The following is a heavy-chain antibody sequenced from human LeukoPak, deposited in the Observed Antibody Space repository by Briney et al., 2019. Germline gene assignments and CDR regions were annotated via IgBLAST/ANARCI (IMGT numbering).Heavy chain of an antibody. Sequence: PGGSLGLSCEASGFTFNNYALAWVRQSPGKGLEWVSGITGSGGHTYYAHSVKGRFTISRDTSKNTLYLQMYSLRAEDTAVYYCTKDLTDFHYYYTDVWGKGTTVIVSS. CDR1: GFTFNNYA. J-gene: IGHJ6*03. CDR2: ITGSGGHT. V-gene: IGHV3-23*01. D-gene: IGHD2-21*02. CDR3: TKDLTDFHYYYTDV.